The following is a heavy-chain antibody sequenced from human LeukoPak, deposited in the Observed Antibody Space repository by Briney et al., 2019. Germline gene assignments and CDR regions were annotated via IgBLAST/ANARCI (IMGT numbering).Heavy chain of an antibody. CDR1: GYTFTSYG. D-gene: IGHD6-19*01. V-gene: IGHV1-18*01. CDR2: ISAYNGNT. J-gene: IGHJ4*02. CDR3: ARGPLGRGWYYFDY. Sequence: ASVKVSCKASGYTFTSYGISWVRQALGQGLEWMGWISAYNGNTNYAQKLQGRVTMTTDTSTSTAYMELRSLRSDDTAVYYCARGPLGRGWYYFDYWGQGTLVTVSS.